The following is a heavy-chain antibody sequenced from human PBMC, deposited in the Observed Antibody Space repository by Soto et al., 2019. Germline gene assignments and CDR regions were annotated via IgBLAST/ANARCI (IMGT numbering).Heavy chain of an antibody. CDR3: AREGRRYCSSTSCYRFYYYMDV. Sequence: SETLALTGTVSGASISGGGFYWSWIHQHPGKGLGWIGHIDYTGSTHYNPSLKSRVTKVVDTSNNQVSLKWGAVPAADTAVYYCAREGRRYCSSTSCYRFYYYMDVWGKGTTVTVSS. CDR1: GASISGGGFY. J-gene: IGHJ6*03. D-gene: IGHD2-2*01. V-gene: IGHV4-31*02. CDR2: IDYTGST.